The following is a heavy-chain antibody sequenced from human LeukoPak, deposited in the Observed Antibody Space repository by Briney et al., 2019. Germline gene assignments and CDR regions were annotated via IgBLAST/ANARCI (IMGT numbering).Heavy chain of an antibody. CDR2: IYYSGST. D-gene: IGHD3-10*01. CDR1: GGSISSYY. CDR3: ARVTGNHYVDY. Sequence: SEALSLTCTVSGGSISSYYWSWIRQPPGKGLEWIGYIYYSGSTNYNPSLKSRVTISVDTSKNQFSLKLSSVTAADTAVYYCARVTGNHYVDYWGQGTLVTVSS. J-gene: IGHJ4*02. V-gene: IGHV4-59*01.